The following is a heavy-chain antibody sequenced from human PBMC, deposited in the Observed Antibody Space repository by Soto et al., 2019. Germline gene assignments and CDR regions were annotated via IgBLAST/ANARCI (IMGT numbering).Heavy chain of an antibody. CDR3: ARHIERGRITMIIHQKKNWFDP. J-gene: IGHJ5*02. Sequence: PSETLSLTCAVSGGSISSYYWTWIRQPPGKGLEWIGYIYYSETANYNPSLKSRVTISVDTSKNQFSLKLSSVTAADTAVYYCARHIERGRITMIIHQKKNWFDPWGQGTLVTVSS. CDR1: GGSISSYY. CDR2: IYYSETA. V-gene: IGHV4-59*08. D-gene: IGHD3-22*01.